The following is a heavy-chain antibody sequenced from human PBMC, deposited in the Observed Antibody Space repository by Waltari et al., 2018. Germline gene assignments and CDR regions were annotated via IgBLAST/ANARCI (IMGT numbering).Heavy chain of an antibody. D-gene: IGHD3-10*01. Sequence: EERLVESGGGLVKPGGSLRLSCVASGFRFRDCELNWVRQAPGTGLEWLSSIGGTHSNIFYAESVRGRFTVSRDNSKNSLYLEMSNVRAEDTGLYYCTRDLYGSGGDWFDPWGQGTLVTVSS. J-gene: IGHJ5*02. CDR2: IGGTHSNI. CDR1: GFRFRDCE. V-gene: IGHV3-21*03. CDR3: TRDLYGSGGDWFDP.